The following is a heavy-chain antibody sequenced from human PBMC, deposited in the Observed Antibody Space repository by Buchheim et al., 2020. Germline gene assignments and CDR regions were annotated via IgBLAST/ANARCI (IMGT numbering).Heavy chain of an antibody. Sequence: EVQLVESGGGLVQPGRSLRLSCTASGFTFGDYAMSWFRQAPGKGLEWVGFIRTRAFGGSTEYAASVKGRFTISRDDSKSIAYLQMNSLKTEDTAVYYCVRDRDYDFWNGYYIWGQGTL. J-gene: IGHJ4*02. CDR1: GFTFGDYA. CDR3: VRDRDYDFWNGYYI. D-gene: IGHD3-3*01. CDR2: IRTRAFGGST. V-gene: IGHV3-49*03.